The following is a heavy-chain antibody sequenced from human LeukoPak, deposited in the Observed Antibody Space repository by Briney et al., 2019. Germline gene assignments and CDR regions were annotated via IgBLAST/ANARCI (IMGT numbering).Heavy chain of an antibody. V-gene: IGHV3-72*01. Sequence: GGSLRLSCAVSGFTFSDYYMDWVRQAPGKGLEWVGRIRNKANSYTTEYAASVKGRFTISRDDSKNSLYLQMNSLKAEDTAVYYCARGVLWSGYFYFDYWGQGTLATVSS. J-gene: IGHJ4*02. CDR3: ARGVLWSGYFYFDY. CDR1: GFTFSDYY. D-gene: IGHD3-3*01. CDR2: IRNKANSYTT.